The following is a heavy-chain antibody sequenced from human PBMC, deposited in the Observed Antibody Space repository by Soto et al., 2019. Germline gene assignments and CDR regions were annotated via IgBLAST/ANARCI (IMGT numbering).Heavy chain of an antibody. J-gene: IGHJ5*02. CDR1: GGSFSNYY. V-gene: IGHV4-34*01. CDR2: INHSGST. D-gene: IGHD4-17*01. Sequence: QVQLQQWGAGLLKPSETQSLTCAVYGGSFSNYYWTWIRQPPGKGLEWIGEINHSGSTNYNPSLKSRVTISVDTSKNQVSLKLSSVTAADTAVYYCARGGLGNWFDPWGQGALVTVSS. CDR3: ARGGLGNWFDP.